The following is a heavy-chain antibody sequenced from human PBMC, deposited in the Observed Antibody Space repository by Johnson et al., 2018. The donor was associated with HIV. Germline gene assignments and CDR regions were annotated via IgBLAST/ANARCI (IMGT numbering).Heavy chain of an antibody. CDR1: GFTFSSYG. J-gene: IGHJ3*02. Sequence: QVQLVESGGGVVQPGGSLRLSCAASGFTFSSYGMHWVRQAPGKGLEWVAFIRYDGSNKYYADSVKGRFTISRDNSKNTLYLQMNSLRAEDTAVYYCARDRTSQRWELLPDDAFDIWGQGTMVTVSS. CDR3: ARDRTSQRWELLPDDAFDI. V-gene: IGHV3-30*02. D-gene: IGHD1-26*01. CDR2: IRYDGSNK.